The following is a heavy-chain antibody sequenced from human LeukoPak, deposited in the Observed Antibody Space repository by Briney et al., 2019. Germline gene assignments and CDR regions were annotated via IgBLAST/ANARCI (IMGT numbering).Heavy chain of an antibody. J-gene: IGHJ4*02. D-gene: IGHD2-8*01. CDR2: IYYSGST. V-gene: IGHV4-39*01. CDR3: ARQGCTNGVCYVADH. Sequence: SETLSLTCTVSGGPISSSSYYWGWIRQPPGKGLEWIGSIYYSGSTYYNPSLKSRVTISVGTSKNQFSLKLSSVTAADTAVYYCARQGCTNGVCYVADHWGQETLVTVSS. CDR1: GGPISSSSYY.